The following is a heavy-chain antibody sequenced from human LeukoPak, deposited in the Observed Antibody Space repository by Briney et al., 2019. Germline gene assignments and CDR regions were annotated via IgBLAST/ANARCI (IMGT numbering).Heavy chain of an antibody. CDR3: ASDKLEFNY. CDR1: GFTFSNYW. V-gene: IGHV3-7*01. D-gene: IGHD3-10*01. J-gene: IGHJ4*02. Sequence: GGSLRLSCAASGFTFSNYWMSWVRQAPGKGLEWVANIKEDGSDKYSVDSVKGRFTISRDNAKNSLYLQMNSLRDEDTAVYYCASDKLEFNYWGQGTLVTVSS. CDR2: IKEDGSDK.